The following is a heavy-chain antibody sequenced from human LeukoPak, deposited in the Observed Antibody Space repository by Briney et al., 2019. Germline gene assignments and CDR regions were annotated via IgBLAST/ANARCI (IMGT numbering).Heavy chain of an antibody. V-gene: IGHV3-33*01. CDR3: ARDVWFGDYRWFDP. D-gene: IGHD3-10*01. Sequence: GGSLRLSCVAAGFTFSRYGIHRVRQPPGKGLEWVAVIRYDGSAYSYADAVKGRFTISRDNSKNTLYLQMSGLRAEDTAVYFCARDVWFGDYRWFDPWGQGTLVTVSS. CDR1: GFTFSRYG. J-gene: IGHJ5*02. CDR2: IRYDGSAY.